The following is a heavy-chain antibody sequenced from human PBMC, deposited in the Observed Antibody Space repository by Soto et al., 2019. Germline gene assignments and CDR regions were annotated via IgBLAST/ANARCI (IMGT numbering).Heavy chain of an antibody. CDR1: GFTFSTYA. Sequence: GGSLRLSCAASGFTFSTYAMNWVRQAPGKGLEWVSAISGGGGTTYSADSVKGRVTISRDNSKNTLYLQMNSLRAEDTAVYYCARHISNFRYYSYASDVWGPGTTVTVS. J-gene: IGHJ6*02. D-gene: IGHD4-4*01. CDR3: ARHISNFRYYSYASDV. V-gene: IGHV3-23*01. CDR2: ISGGGGTT.